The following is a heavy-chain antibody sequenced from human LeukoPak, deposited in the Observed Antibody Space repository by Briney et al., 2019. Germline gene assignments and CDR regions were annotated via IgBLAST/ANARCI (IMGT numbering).Heavy chain of an antibody. V-gene: IGHV3-43*02. Sequence: GSLRLSCAASGFTFDDYAMHWVRQAPGKGLEWVSLISGDGGSTYYADSVKGRFTISRDNSKNSLYLQMNSLRTEDTALYYCAKDMGGHSYGDDAFDIWGQGTMVTVSS. J-gene: IGHJ3*02. CDR1: GFTFDDYA. CDR3: AKDMGGHSYGDDAFDI. CDR2: ISGDGGST. D-gene: IGHD5-18*01.